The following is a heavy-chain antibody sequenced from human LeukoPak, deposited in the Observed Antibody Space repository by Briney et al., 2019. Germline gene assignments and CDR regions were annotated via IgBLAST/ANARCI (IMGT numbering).Heavy chain of an antibody. J-gene: IGHJ4*02. CDR2: IRSKAYGGTT. CDR1: GFTFGDYA. CDR3: TGVGYYYDSSGYYDFDY. V-gene: IGHV3-49*03. Sequence: GGSLRLSCTASGFTFGDYAMSWFRQAPGKGLEWVGFIRSKAYGGTTEYAASVKGRFTISRDDSKSIAYLQMNSLKTEDTAVYYCTGVGYYYDSSGYYDFDYWGQGTLVTVSS. D-gene: IGHD3-22*01.